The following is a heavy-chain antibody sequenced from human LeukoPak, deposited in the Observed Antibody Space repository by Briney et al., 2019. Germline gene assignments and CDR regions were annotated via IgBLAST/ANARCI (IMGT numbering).Heavy chain of an antibody. J-gene: IGHJ4*02. CDR3: ARDDPAVAGIDY. V-gene: IGHV1-46*01. CDR2: INPSGGST. CDR1: GYTFASYY. D-gene: IGHD6-19*01. Sequence: GASVKVSCKASGYTFASYYMHWVRQAPGQGLEWMGIINPSGGSTSYAQKFQGRVTMTRDTSTSTVYMELSSLRSEDTAVYYCARDDPAVAGIDYWGQGTLVTVSS.